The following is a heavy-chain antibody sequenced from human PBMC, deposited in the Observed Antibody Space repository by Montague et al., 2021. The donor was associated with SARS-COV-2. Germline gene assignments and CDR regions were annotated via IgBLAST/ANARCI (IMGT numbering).Heavy chain of an antibody. D-gene: IGHD3-9*01. CDR3: ARSPTYYHILTGYFNGPNWVDX. Sequence: SGSTYYNPSLKSRVTISVDTSTNQFSLKLSSVTAADTAVYYCARSPTYYHILTGYFNGPNWVDXWGKGTLVTVSS. CDR2: SGST. V-gene: IGHV4-39*01. J-gene: IGHJ5*02.